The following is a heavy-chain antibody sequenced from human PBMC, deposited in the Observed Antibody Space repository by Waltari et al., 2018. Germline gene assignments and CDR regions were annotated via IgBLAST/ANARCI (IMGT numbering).Heavy chain of an antibody. Sequence: EVQLVESGGGLVQPGGSLRLSCVASGFSFSNNWMTWVRQAPGKGREWVTNIKKDGSEKDYADSVKSRFTISRDNAKNSLYLQMNSLRAEDTAVYYCTSGSGWSSTYWGQGTLVTVAS. D-gene: IGHD6-13*01. CDR3: TSGSGWSSTY. J-gene: IGHJ4*02. CDR1: GFSFSNNW. CDR2: IKKDGSEK. V-gene: IGHV3-7*01.